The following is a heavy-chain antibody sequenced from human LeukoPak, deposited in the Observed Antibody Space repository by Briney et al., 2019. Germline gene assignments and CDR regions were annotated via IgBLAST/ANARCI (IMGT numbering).Heavy chain of an antibody. CDR1: GYTFTNYV. CDR3: ARVWGIVVVVAAQYYFDY. CDR2: ISAYNGNT. J-gene: IGHJ4*02. Sequence: ASVKVSCKASGYTFTNYVITWVRQAPGQGLEWMGWISAYNGNTNYAQKLQGRVTMTTDTPTSTAYMELRSLRSDDTAVYYCARVWGIVVVVAAQYYFDYWGQGTLVTVSS. D-gene: IGHD2-15*01. V-gene: IGHV1-18*01.